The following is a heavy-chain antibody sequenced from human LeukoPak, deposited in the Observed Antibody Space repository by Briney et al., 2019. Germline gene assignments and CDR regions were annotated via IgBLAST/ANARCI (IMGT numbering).Heavy chain of an antibody. CDR1: GGSISSSSYY. J-gene: IGHJ6*02. D-gene: IGHD6-19*01. CDR3: ASEAAAYSSGWPSWYYSGMDV. Sequence: SETLSLTCTVSGGSISSSSYYWGWIRQPPGKGLEWIGSIYYSGSTYYNPSLKSRVTISVDTSKNQSSLKLSSVTAADTAVDYCASEAAAYSSGWPSWYYSGMDVWGHGTTVTVSS. CDR2: IYYSGST. V-gene: IGHV4-39*01.